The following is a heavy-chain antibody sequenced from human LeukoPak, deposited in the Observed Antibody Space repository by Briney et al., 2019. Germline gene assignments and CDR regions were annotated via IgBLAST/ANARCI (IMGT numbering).Heavy chain of an antibody. D-gene: IGHD6-13*01. J-gene: IGHJ5*02. CDR3: AKGPSSSWWYNWFDP. Sequence: GRSLRLSCAASGFTFDDYAMHWVRQAPGKGLEWVSGISWNSGSIGYADSVKGRITISRDNAKNSLYLQMNSLRAEDTALYYCAKGPSSSWWYNWFDPWGQGTLVTVSS. CDR2: ISWNSGSI. CDR1: GFTFDDYA. V-gene: IGHV3-9*01.